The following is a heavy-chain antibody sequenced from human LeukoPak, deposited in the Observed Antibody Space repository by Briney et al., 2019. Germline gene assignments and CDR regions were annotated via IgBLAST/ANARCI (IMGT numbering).Heavy chain of an antibody. CDR2: ISGSGGDT. V-gene: IGHV3-23*01. CDR3: AKEGGSGFYYSFGY. Sequence: GGSLRLSCAASGFTFSSFTMSWVRQAPGKGLEWVSGISGSGGDTYYADSVKGRFTISRDNAKNTLSLQMNRLRVEDTAVYYCAKEGGSGFYYSFGYWGQGTPVTVSS. J-gene: IGHJ4*02. CDR1: GFTFSSFT. D-gene: IGHD3-22*01.